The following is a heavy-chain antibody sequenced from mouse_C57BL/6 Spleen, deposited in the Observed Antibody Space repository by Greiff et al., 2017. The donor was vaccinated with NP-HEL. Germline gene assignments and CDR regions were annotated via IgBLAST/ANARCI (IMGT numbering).Heavy chain of an antibody. V-gene: IGHV1-69*01. J-gene: IGHJ1*03. D-gene: IGHD1-1*01. CDR3: ARGNYYGSSYYWYFDV. CDR2: IDPSDSYT. CDR1: GYTFTSYW. Sequence: QVQLKQPGAELVMPGASVKLSCKASGYTFTSYWMHWVKQRPGQGLEWIGEIDPSDSYTNYNQKFKGKSTLTVDKSSSTAYMQLSSLTSEDSAVYYCARGNYYGSSYYWYFDVWGTGTTLTVSS.